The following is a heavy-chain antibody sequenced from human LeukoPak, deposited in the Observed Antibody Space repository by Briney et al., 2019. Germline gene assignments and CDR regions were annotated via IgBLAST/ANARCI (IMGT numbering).Heavy chain of an antibody. Sequence: SETLSLTCTVSGGSISSGGYSWSWIRQPPGKGLEWIGYIRYSGSTYYNPSLKSRLTMSVEASKTQFSLRLNSVTAADTAVYYCARVMGASWFFYLDVWGKGTTVTISS. V-gene: IGHV4-30-4*07. CDR2: IRYSGST. CDR1: GGSISSGGYS. CDR3: ARVMGASWFFYLDV. J-gene: IGHJ6*03. D-gene: IGHD3-16*02.